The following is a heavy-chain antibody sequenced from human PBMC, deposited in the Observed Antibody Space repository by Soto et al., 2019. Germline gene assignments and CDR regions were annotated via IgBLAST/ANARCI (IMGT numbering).Heavy chain of an antibody. D-gene: IGHD6-19*01. J-gene: IGHJ4*02. CDR1: GYTFTGYY. CDR2: IDIAGSTT. V-gene: IGHV3-74*01. CDR3: ARDQTVAGPTTFDY. Sequence: VQLAQSGAEVKKPGASVKVSCKASGYTFTGYYMHWVRQTPGKGLVWVSRIDIAGSTTTYADSVKGRFTISRDNAKNTLYLQMNSLRAEDTAVYYCARDQTVAGPTTFDYCGQGTLVTVSS.